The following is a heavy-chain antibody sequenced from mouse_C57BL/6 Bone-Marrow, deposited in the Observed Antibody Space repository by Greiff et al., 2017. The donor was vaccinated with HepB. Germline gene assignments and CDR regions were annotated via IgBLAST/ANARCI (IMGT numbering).Heavy chain of an antibody. J-gene: IGHJ1*03. CDR3: ARRGVITTVAGRGWYFDV. V-gene: IGHV5-17*01. Sequence: EVQLVESGGGLVKPGGSLKLSCAASGFTFSDYGMHWVRQAPEKGLEWVAYISSGSSTIYYADTVKGRFTISRDNAKNTLFLQMTSLRSEDTAMYYCARRGVITTVAGRGWYFDVWGTGTTVTVSS. D-gene: IGHD1-1*01. CDR1: GFTFSDYG. CDR2: ISSGSSTI.